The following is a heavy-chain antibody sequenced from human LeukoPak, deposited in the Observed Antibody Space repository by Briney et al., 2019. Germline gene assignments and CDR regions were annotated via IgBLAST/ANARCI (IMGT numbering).Heavy chain of an antibody. CDR2: IKQDGSEK. D-gene: IGHD3-10*02. V-gene: IGHV3-7*01. CDR3: AELGITMIGGV. CDR1: GFTFSSYW. J-gene: IGHJ6*04. Sequence: GGSLRLSCAASGFTFSSYWMSWVRQAPGKGLEWVANIKQDGSEKYYVGSVKGRFTISRDNARNSLYLQMNSLRAEDTAVYYCAELGITMIGGVWGKGTTVTISS.